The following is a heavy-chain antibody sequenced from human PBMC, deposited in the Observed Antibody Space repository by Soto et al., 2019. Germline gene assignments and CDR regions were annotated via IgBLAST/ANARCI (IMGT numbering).Heavy chain of an antibody. J-gene: IGHJ4*02. CDR3: ARDGNGSGLRTFDY. D-gene: IGHD3-10*01. V-gene: IGHV1-69*08. Sequence: QVQLVQSGAEVKKPGSSVKVSCTASGGTFSSYTISWVRQAPGQGLEWMGRIIPILGTVDYAQQFQGRVTITADKSTSTAYMDLSSLRSEDTAVYYCARDGNGSGLRTFDYWGQGTLVTVSS. CDR1: GGTFSSYT. CDR2: IIPILGTV.